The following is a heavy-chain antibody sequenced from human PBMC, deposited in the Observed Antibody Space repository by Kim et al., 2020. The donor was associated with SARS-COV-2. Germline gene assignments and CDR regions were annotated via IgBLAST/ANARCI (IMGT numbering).Heavy chain of an antibody. D-gene: IGHD2-2*01. CDR2: IGSSSSYI. Sequence: GGSLRLSCAASGFTFSTYTMTWVRRAPGKGLEWVSFIGSSSSYIYYADSMKGRFTISRDNAKNSLFLQMNSMRAEDTAVYYCARDAKYCTSSSCYFDYWGQRTLVTDST. V-gene: IGHV3-21*01. CDR1: GFTFSTYT. CDR3: ARDAKYCTSSSCYFDY. J-gene: IGHJ4*02.